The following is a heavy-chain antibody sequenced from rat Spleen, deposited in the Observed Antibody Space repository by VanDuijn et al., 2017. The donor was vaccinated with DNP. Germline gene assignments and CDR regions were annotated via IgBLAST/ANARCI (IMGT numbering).Heavy chain of an antibody. D-gene: IGHD5-1*01. CDR3: ARVQLGYYALDA. V-gene: IGHV5S11*01. Sequence: EVQLVESGGGLVQPGRSLKLSCAASGFTFSNYYMAWVRQAPKKGPESVATISPGGGNTYYRDSVKGRFTISRDTAKSTLYLQMDSLRSEETATYYWARVQLGYYALDAWGQGTSVTVSS. CDR1: GFTFSNYY. J-gene: IGHJ4*01. CDR2: ISPGGGNT.